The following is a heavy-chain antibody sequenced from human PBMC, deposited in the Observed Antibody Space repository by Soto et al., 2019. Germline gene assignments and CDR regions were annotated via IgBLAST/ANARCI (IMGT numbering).Heavy chain of an antibody. D-gene: IGHD5-12*01. CDR3: ARAPRYSGYDFYYYYGMDV. V-gene: IGHV2-70*01. CDR1: GFSLSTSGMC. J-gene: IGHJ6*02. Sequence: SCPTLVNPTQTLTLTCTFSGFSLSTSGMCVSWIRHPPGKALEWLALIDWDDDKYYSTSLKTRLTISKDTSKNQVVLTMTNMDPVDTATYYCARAPRYSGYDFYYYYGMDVWGQGTTVTVSS. CDR2: IDWDDDK.